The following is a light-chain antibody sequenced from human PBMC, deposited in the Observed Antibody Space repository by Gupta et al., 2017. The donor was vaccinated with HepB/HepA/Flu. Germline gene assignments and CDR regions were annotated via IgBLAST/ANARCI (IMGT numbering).Light chain of an antibody. Sequence: DILLTQSPAILSVSVGDRVTVSCRASQSVDMYLAWYQQKPGKAPRLLIFGASKGETGVPARFSGSGSGTEFTLTISSREPEDFAIYYCQQRNSCPRTFGQGTKVEI. CDR2: GAS. CDR1: QSVDMY. V-gene: IGKV3-11*01. J-gene: IGKJ1*01. CDR3: QQRNSCPRT.